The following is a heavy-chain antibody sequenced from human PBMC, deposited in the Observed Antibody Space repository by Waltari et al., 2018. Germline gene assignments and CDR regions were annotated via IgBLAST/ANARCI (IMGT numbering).Heavy chain of an antibody. D-gene: IGHD4-4*01. J-gene: IGHJ4*02. CDR1: GFTFSRHW. Sequence: EVQLVESGGGLVQPGGSLRLSCVASGFTFSRHWMGWLGQAPGKGLEWVANINEDESEKSYADAVKGRFTISRDNAKNSLYLQMNSLRVEDTAYYYCARDMGIYTNYAAYWGQGTLVTVSS. V-gene: IGHV3-7*01. CDR3: ARDMGIYTNYAAY. CDR2: INEDESEK.